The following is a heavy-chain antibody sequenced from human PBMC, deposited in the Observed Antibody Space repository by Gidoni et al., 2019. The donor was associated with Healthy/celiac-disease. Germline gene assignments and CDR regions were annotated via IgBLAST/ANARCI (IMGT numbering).Heavy chain of an antibody. D-gene: IGHD3-3*01. J-gene: IGHJ4*01. Sequence: QVQLVESGGGVVQPGRSLRLSCAASAFTFSSYGMHWVRQAPGMGLEWLAVISFDGSNKYYADSVKGLFTISRDNSKNTLYLQMNSLRAEDTAVYYCAKDADFWSGPADYWGHGTLVTVSS. V-gene: IGHV3-30*18. CDR1: AFTFSSYG. CDR3: AKDADFWSGPADY. CDR2: ISFDGSNK.